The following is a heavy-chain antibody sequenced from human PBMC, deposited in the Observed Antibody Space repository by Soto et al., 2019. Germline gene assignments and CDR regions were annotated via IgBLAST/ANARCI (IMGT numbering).Heavy chain of an antibody. Sequence: GGSLRLSCAASGFIFSNYYMSWVRQSPGKGLEWVSDISIRSDYTNYADSVKGRFTISRDNAKNSLCLQMNSLRAEDTAVYYCARGAYYYDSSPVGFCDYWGQGTLVTVSS. J-gene: IGHJ4*02. CDR1: GFIFSNYY. CDR3: ARGAYYYDSSPVGFCDY. CDR2: ISIRSDYT. D-gene: IGHD3-22*01. V-gene: IGHV3-11*06.